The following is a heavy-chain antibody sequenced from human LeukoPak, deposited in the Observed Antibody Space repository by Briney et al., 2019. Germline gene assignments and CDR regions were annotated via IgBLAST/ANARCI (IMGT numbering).Heavy chain of an antibody. Sequence: GGSLRLSCAGSGFTFSTYTMNWVRQAPGKGLEWVSYISSSGSTIYYADSVKGRFTISRDNAKNSLYLQMNSLRAEDTAVYYCAELGITMIGGVWGKGTTVTISP. D-gene: IGHD3-10*02. V-gene: IGHV3-48*04. CDR1: GFTFSTYT. J-gene: IGHJ6*04. CDR3: AELGITMIGGV. CDR2: ISSSGSTI.